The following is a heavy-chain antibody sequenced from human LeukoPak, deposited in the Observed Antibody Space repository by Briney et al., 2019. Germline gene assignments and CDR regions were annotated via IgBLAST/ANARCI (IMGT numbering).Heavy chain of an antibody. CDR1: GYSFTSYW. V-gene: IGHV5-51*01. CDR3: ARWIEAVAGATTHYYYGMDV. J-gene: IGHJ6*02. D-gene: IGHD1-26*01. Sequence: GESLKISCKGSGYSFTSYWIGWVRQMPGKGLEWMGIIYPGDSDTRYSPSFQGQVTISADKSISTAYLQWSSLKASDTAMYYCARWIEAVAGATTHYYYGMDVWGQGTTVTVSS. CDR2: IYPGDSDT.